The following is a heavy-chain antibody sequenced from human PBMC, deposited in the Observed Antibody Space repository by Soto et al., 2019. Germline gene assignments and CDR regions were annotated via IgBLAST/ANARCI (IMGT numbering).Heavy chain of an antibody. CDR1: GFTFSSYD. CDR3: ARSPNRLEPDYYYYYMDV. Sequence: GGSLRLSCAASGFTFSSYDMHWVRQATGKGLEWVSAIGTAGDTYYPGSVKGRFTISRENAKNSLYLQMNSLRAGDTAVYYCARSPNRLEPDYYYYYMDVWGKGTTVTVSS. CDR2: IGTAGDT. V-gene: IGHV3-13*01. J-gene: IGHJ6*03. D-gene: IGHD1-1*01.